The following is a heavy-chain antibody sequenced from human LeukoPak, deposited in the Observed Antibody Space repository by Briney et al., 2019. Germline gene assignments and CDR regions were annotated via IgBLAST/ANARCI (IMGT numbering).Heavy chain of an antibody. D-gene: IGHD6-13*01. CDR2: ISYDGSNK. Sequence: RGSPRLSCAASGFTFSSYAMHWVRQAPGKGLEWVAVISYDGSNKYYADSVKGRFTISRDNSKNTLYLQMNSLRAEDTAVYYCARGGGSSWDYWGQGTLVTVSS. V-gene: IGHV3-30-3*01. J-gene: IGHJ4*02. CDR3: ARGGGSSWDY. CDR1: GFTFSSYA.